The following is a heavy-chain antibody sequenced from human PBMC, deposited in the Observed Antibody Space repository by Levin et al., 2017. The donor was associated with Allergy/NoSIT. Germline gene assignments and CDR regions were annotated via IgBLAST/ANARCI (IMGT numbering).Heavy chain of an antibody. CDR2: IYYSGTT. J-gene: IGHJ4*02. V-gene: IGHV4-39*01. D-gene: IGHD3-10*01. CDR1: GGSFITSSYF. Sequence: PSETLSLTCTVSGGSFITSSYFWAWIRQPPGKGLEWLGSIYYSGTTYYNPSLKSRLTISIDTSTNQFSLKLRSVTAADTAVYYCARHTALLWFEELVFDSWGQGKLVAVSS. CDR3: ARHTALLWFEELVFDS.